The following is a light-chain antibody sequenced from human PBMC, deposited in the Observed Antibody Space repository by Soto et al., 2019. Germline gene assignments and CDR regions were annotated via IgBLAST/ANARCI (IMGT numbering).Light chain of an antibody. V-gene: IGKV3-11*01. Sequence: ETVLTQSASTLSLPQGERATLSCRASQSVRSYLAWYQQKPGQAPRLLIYDASNRATGIPARFSGSGSGTDFTLTISSLDPEDVAVYYCQQRRNWPTWYTLGQGTKVDIK. CDR2: DAS. CDR1: QSVRSY. CDR3: QQRRNWPTWYT. J-gene: IGKJ2*01.